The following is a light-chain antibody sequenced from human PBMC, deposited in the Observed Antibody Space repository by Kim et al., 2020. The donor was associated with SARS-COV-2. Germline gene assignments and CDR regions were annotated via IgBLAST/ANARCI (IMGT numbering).Light chain of an antibody. J-gene: IGLJ2*01. CDR2: DVY. CDR3: CSFTIRSTWV. Sequence: GQSISIPCSGTSADVGTFSLVSWYQQYPGKAPKLLIFDVYKRPSGVSGRFSASKSDNTASLTISGLQAEDEADYFCCSFTIRSTWVFGTGTQLTVL. CDR1: SADVGTFSL. V-gene: IGLV2-23*02.